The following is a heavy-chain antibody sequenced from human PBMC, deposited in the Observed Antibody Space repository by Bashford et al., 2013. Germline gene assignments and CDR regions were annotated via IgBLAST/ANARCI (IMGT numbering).Heavy chain of an antibody. J-gene: IGHJ4*02. V-gene: IGHV1-18*01. CDR3: GRDREPTFYDVLSGYLDY. CDR2: ISTYNGNT. Sequence: ASVKVSCKASGYTFINYGITWVRQAPGQGLEWMGWISTYNGNTRYAQKFQGSVTLTRDTSTNTAYMELTSLTSDDTAVYYCGRDREPTFYDVLSGYLDYWGQGTLVTVSS. CDR1: GYTFINYG. D-gene: IGHD3-3*01.